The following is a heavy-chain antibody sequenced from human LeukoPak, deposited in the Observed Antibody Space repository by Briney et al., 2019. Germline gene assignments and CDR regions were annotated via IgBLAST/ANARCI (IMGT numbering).Heavy chain of an antibody. Sequence: GASVKVSCKASGYTLTELSMHWVRQAPGKGLEWMGGFDPEDGETIYAQKFQGRVTMTEDTSTDTAYMELSSLRSEDTAVYYCATDGLLPFHFDYWGQGTLVTVSS. V-gene: IGHV1-24*01. CDR3: ATDGLLPFHFDY. CDR2: FDPEDGET. D-gene: IGHD1-26*01. CDR1: GYTLTELS. J-gene: IGHJ4*02.